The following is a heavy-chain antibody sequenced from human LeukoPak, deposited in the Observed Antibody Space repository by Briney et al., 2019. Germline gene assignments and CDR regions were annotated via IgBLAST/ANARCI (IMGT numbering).Heavy chain of an antibody. CDR3: ARGGDYSGYDIFDY. J-gene: IGHJ4*02. Sequence: SVKVSCKASLGTFSSYAISWVRQAPGHGLEWMGRIIPILGIANYAQKFHGRVTITADKSTSTAYLELSSLRSEDTAVYYCARGGDYSGYDIFDYWGQGTLVTVSS. CDR1: LGTFSSYA. CDR2: IIPILGIA. V-gene: IGHV1-69*04. D-gene: IGHD5-12*01.